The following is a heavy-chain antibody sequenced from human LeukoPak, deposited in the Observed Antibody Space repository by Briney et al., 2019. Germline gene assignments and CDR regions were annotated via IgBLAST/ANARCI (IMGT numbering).Heavy chain of an antibody. CDR2: ISGSGGST. CDR1: RYTFSSYA. D-gene: IGHD3-22*01. V-gene: IGHV3-23*01. Sequence: PGGSLRLSCAASRYTFSSYAMSWVRQAPGKGLEWVSAISGSGGSTYYADSVKGRFTISRDNSKNTLYLQMNSLRAEDSAVYYCAKNLYDNSGFLDYWGQGTLVTVSS. J-gene: IGHJ4*02. CDR3: AKNLYDNSGFLDY.